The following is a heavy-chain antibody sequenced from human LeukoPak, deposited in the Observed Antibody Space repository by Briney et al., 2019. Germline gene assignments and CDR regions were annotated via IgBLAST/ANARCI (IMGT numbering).Heavy chain of an antibody. J-gene: IGHJ4*02. V-gene: IGHV3-23*01. Sequence: PGGSLRLSCAASGFTFRNYAMSWVRQAPGMGLEWVSAISGSGGVTYHADSVKGRFTISRDNSKNTLSPQMNSPRAEDTAIYYCAKDRGDRGVDFLDYWGQGTLVTVSS. CDR2: ISGSGGVT. CDR3: AKDRGDRGVDFLDY. D-gene: IGHD3-10*01. CDR1: GFTFRNYA.